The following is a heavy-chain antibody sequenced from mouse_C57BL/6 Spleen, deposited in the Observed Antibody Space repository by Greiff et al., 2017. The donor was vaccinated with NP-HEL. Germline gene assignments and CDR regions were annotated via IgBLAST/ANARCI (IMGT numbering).Heavy chain of an antibody. D-gene: IGHD4-1*01. Sequence: EVQLQQSGPVLVKPGASVKMSCKASGYTFTDYYMNWVKQSHGKSLEWIGVINPYNGGTSYNQKFKGKATLTVDKSSSTAYMELNSLTSEDSAVYYCARKNWEGGDAMDYWGQGTSVTVSS. V-gene: IGHV1-19*01. CDR3: ARKNWEGGDAMDY. J-gene: IGHJ4*01. CDR1: GYTFTDYY. CDR2: INPYNGGT.